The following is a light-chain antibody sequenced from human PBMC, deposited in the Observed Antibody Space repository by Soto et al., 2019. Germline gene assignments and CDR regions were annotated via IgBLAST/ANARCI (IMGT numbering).Light chain of an antibody. V-gene: IGKV1-5*03. CDR2: EAS. CDR3: QQYNSYPYT. Sequence: DIQMTQSPSSLSASVGNRVTITCQASQDIATYLNWYQQKPGKAPNLLIYEASTLTSGAQSRSSGSGSGTEFTLTTSSLQPDDFATYYCQQYNSYPYTLGQGTKVDSK. CDR1: QDIATY. J-gene: IGKJ2*01.